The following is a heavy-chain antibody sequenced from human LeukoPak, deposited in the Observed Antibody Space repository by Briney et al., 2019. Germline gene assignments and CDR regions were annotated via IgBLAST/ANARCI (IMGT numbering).Heavy chain of an antibody. CDR2: ISHRGTT. CDR3: ARLGVSTEANWLDP. CDR1: GYSTGNSNW. D-gene: IGHD3-16*01. Sequence: SETLSLTCAVSGYSTGNSNWWGWIRQPPGMGLEWIGYISHRGTTNYNPSLKSRVTVSLDTSRNQFSLQLSSVTAADTAVYYCARLGVSTEANWLDPWGQGTLVIVSS. J-gene: IGHJ5*02. V-gene: IGHV4-28*01.